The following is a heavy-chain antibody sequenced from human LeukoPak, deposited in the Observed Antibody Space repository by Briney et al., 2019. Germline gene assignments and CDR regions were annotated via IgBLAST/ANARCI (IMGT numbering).Heavy chain of an antibody. Sequence: SETLSLTCTVSGGSISSYYWSYIRQPPGKGLEWIGYISYSGSTNYNPSLKSRVTMSVDTSRNQFSLRLSSVTAADTAVYYCARVGSGRDGFKGVFEMWGQGTMVTVSS. CDR3: ARVGSGRDGFKGVFEM. J-gene: IGHJ3*02. CDR1: GGSISSYY. CDR2: ISYSGST. V-gene: IGHV4-59*01. D-gene: IGHD5-24*01.